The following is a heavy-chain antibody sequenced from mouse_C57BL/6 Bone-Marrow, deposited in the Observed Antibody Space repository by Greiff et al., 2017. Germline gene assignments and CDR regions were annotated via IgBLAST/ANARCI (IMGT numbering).Heavy chain of an antibody. V-gene: IGHV1-72*01. CDR3: EREGDGYPWAY. CDR2: IDPNSGGT. Sequence: QVQLQQPGAELVKPGASVKLSCKASGYTFTSYWMHWVKQRPGRGLEWIGRIDPNSGGTKYNEKFKSQATLTVDKPSSTAYMQFSSLTSEDSAVYDGEREGDGYPWAYWGQGTLVTVSA. CDR1: GYTFTSYW. D-gene: IGHD2-3*01. J-gene: IGHJ3*01.